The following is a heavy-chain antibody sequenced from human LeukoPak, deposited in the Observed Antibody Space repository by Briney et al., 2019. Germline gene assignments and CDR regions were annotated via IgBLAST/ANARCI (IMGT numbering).Heavy chain of an antibody. CDR2: ISSGSSYI. D-gene: IGHD6-19*01. Sequence: GGSLRLSCAASGFTFSSYSMNWVRQAPGKGLEWVSSISSGSSYIYYADSLKGRFTISRDNAKNSLYLQMNSLRAEDTAVYYCAFNSGYSSAWSPDYWGQGTLVTVSS. V-gene: IGHV3-21*01. CDR1: GFTFSSYS. J-gene: IGHJ4*02. CDR3: AFNSGYSSAWSPDY.